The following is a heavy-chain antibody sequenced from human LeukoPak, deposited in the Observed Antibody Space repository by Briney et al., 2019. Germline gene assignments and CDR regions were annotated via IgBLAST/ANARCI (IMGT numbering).Heavy chain of an antibody. CDR3: AVSATVAGPGTKKTKDVFDI. V-gene: IGHV3-53*01. J-gene: IGHJ3*02. CDR1: GFTVSSNY. D-gene: IGHD6-19*01. Sequence: GGSLRLSCAASGFTVSSNYMSWVRQAPGKGLEWVSVIYSGGSTYYADSVKGRFTISRDNSKNTLSLQMNSLRAEDTAVYYCAVSATVAGPGTKKTKDVFDIGGKGTMVTVS. CDR2: IYSGGST.